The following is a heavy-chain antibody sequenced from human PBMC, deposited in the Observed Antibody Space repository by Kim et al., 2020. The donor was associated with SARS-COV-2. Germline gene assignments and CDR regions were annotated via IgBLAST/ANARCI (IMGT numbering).Heavy chain of an antibody. CDR3: ARGVAAAGKYYYYYGMDV. Sequence: SETLSLTCAVYGGSFSGYYWSWIRQPPGKGLEWIGEINHSGSANYNPSLKSRVTISVDTSKNQFSLKLSSVTAADTAVYYCARGVAAAGKYYYYYGMDV. CDR1: GGSFSGYY. J-gene: IGHJ6*01. D-gene: IGHD6-13*01. V-gene: IGHV4-34*01. CDR2: INHSGSA.